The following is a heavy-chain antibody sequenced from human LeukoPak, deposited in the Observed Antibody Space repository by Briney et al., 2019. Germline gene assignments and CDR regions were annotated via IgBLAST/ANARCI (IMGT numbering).Heavy chain of an antibody. CDR3: ARGGVAEIVATIATYYFDY. D-gene: IGHD5-12*01. CDR1: GFTFRSYW. CDR2: IMHDGSEK. Sequence: LSGGSLRLSCAASGFTFRSYWMSWVRQAPGKGLEWVANIMHDGSEKYYVDSVRGRFIISRDNAEKSLYLQMNSLRAEDTAVYYCARGGVAEIVATIATYYFDYWGQGTLVTVSS. V-gene: IGHV3-7*01. J-gene: IGHJ4*02.